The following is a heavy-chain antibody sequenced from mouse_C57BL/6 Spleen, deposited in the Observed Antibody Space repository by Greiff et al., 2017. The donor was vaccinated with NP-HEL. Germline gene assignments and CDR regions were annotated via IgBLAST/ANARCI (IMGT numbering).Heavy chain of an antibody. CDR3: ARAWYYGSIPIDY. V-gene: IGHV1-54*01. CDR1: GYAFTNYL. CDR2: INPGSGGT. J-gene: IGHJ2*01. D-gene: IGHD1-1*01. Sequence: VQLQQSGAELVRPGTSVKVSCKASGYAFTNYLIEWVKQRPGQGLEWIGVINPGSGGTNYNEKFKGKATLTADKSSSTAYMQLSILTSEDSAVYFCARAWYYGSIPIDYWGQGTTLTVSS.